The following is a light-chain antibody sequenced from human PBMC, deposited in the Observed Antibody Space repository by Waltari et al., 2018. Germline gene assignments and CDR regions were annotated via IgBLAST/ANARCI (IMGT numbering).Light chain of an antibody. Sequence: QSALTQPASVSGSPGQSITISCTGTSSDVVGYKYVSWYHQYPGKAPKLMVSGVNHRPSGVSDRFSGSKSGNTASLTISVLQAEDEADYYCSSYTSGSTLVIFGGGTKLTVL. CDR3: SSYTSGSTLVI. V-gene: IGLV2-14*01. CDR1: SSDVVGYKY. CDR2: GVN. J-gene: IGLJ2*01.